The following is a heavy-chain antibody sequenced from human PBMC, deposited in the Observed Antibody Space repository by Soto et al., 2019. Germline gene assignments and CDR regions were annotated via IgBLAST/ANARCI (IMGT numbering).Heavy chain of an antibody. Sequence: SEILSLTCTVSGGPISSYYWSWIRQPPGKGLEWIGYIYYSGSTNYNPSLKSRVTISVDTSKNQFSLKLSSVTAADTAVYYCARSVGSSSNRFVYYYYMDVWGKGTTVTVSS. V-gene: IGHV4-59*08. CDR3: ARSVGSSSNRFVYYYYMDV. CDR2: IYYSGST. CDR1: GGPISSYY. D-gene: IGHD6-6*01. J-gene: IGHJ6*03.